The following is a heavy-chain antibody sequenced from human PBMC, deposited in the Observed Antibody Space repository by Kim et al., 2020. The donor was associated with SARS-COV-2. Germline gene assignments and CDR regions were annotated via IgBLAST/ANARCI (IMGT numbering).Heavy chain of an antibody. D-gene: IGHD6-13*01. J-gene: IGHJ1*01. CDR2: IYSSGST. V-gene: IGHV4-39*01. CDR3: AQGRITAAGPDEGPYFHH. Sequence: SETLSLTCTVSGGSISSSSDHWGWIRQPPGKGLEWIGIIYSSGSTYYIPSLKSRATISVDTSKNQFSLKLSSVTATDTALYYCAQGRITAAGPDEGPYFHHWGQGTLVTVSS. CDR1: GGSISSSSDH.